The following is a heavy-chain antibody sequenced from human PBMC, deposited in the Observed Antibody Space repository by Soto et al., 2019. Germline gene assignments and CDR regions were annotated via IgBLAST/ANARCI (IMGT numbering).Heavy chain of an antibody. CDR3: ARGGIAAAAPPDY. Sequence: QVQLQESGPGLVKPSQTLSLTCTVSGGSISSGGYYWSWIRQHPGKGLEWIGYIYYSGSTYYNPSLTSRVTLSVDTSKNQFSLKLSSVTAAATAVYYCARGGIAAAAPPDYWGQGTLVTVSS. V-gene: IGHV4-31*03. J-gene: IGHJ4*02. D-gene: IGHD6-13*01. CDR2: IYYSGST. CDR1: GGSISSGGYY.